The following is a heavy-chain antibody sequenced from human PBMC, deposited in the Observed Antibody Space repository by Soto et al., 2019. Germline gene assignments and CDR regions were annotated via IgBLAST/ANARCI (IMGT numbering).Heavy chain of an antibody. V-gene: IGHV1-46*01. CDR1: GYTFTSYY. Sequence: GASVKVSCKASGYTFTSYYMHWVRQAPGQGLEWMGIINPSGGSTSYAQKFQGRVTMTRDTSTSTVYMELSSLRSEDTAVYYCARDRNILTGFLNNWFDPWGQGTLVTVSS. J-gene: IGHJ5*02. D-gene: IGHD3-9*01. CDR3: ARDRNILTGFLNNWFDP. CDR2: INPSGGST.